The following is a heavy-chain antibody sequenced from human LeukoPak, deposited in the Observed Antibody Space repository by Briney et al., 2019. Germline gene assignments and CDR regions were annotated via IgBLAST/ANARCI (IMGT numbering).Heavy chain of an antibody. D-gene: IGHD6-13*01. CDR3: ARQKVAVAGTPVFDF. J-gene: IGHJ4*02. CDR2: ILYDGGNK. Sequence: SGGSLRLSCVTSGFTFSRYAIHWVRQAPGKGLEWVAVILYDGGNKKYAESVRGRFTISRDNSKNTLFLQMNTLRTEDTAVYWCARQKVAVAGTPVFDFWGQGTLVTVSS. CDR1: GFTFSRYA. V-gene: IGHV3-30-3*01.